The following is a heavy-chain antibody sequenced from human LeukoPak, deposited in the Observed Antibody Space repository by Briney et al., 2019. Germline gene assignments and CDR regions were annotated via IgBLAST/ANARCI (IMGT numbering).Heavy chain of an antibody. V-gene: IGHV3-15*01. CDR2: IKSNADGGTT. J-gene: IGHJ4*02. D-gene: IGHD1-26*01. CDR1: GFTFSSYS. CDR3: TTASGSYFDY. Sequence: GGSLRLSCAASGFTFSSYSMNWVRQAPGRGLEWVGRIKSNADGGTTDYTAPVKGRFTISRDDSTNTLYLQMNSLKTEDTAVYYCTTASGSYFDYWGQGTLVTVSS.